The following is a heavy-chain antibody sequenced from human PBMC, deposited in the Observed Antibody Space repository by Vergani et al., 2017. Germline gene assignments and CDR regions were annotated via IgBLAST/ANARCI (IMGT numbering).Heavy chain of an antibody. CDR3: ARDIGSGNFDY. CDR1: GGSVSSGSYY. Sequence: QVQLQESGPGLVKPSETLSLTCTVSGGSVSSGSYYWSWIRQPTGKGLEWIGYIYYSGSTNYNPSLKSGVTISVDTSKNQFSLKLSSVTAADTAVYYCARDIGSGNFDYWGQGTLVTVSS. CDR2: IYYSGST. V-gene: IGHV4-61*01. D-gene: IGHD3-10*01. J-gene: IGHJ4*02.